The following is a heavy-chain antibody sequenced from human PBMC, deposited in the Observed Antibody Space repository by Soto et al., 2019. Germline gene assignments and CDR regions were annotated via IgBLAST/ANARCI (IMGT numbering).Heavy chain of an antibody. D-gene: IGHD2-15*01. V-gene: IGHV3-30*18. CDR1: GFTFSSYG. Sequence: LRLSCAASGFTFSSYGMHWVRQAPGKGLEWVAVISYDGSNKYYADSVKGRFTISRDNSKNTLYLQMNSLRAEDTAVYYCAKDGGGSCYSCPFFDYWGQGTLVTGSS. CDR3: AKDGGGSCYSCPFFDY. CDR2: ISYDGSNK. J-gene: IGHJ4*02.